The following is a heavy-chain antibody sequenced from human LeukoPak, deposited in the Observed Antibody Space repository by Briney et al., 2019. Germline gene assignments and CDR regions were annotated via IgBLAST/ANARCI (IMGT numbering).Heavy chain of an antibody. J-gene: IGHJ3*02. CDR3: ARWPYSVCWQTGAFDI. D-gene: IGHD1-26*01. Sequence: SETLSLTCTVSGGSISSYYWSWIRQPAGKGLEWIGRIYTSGSTNYNPSLKSRVTMSVDTSKNQFSLKLSSVTAADTAVYYCARWPYSVCWQTGAFDIWGQGTMVTVSS. CDR2: IYTSGST. CDR1: GGSISSYY. V-gene: IGHV4-4*07.